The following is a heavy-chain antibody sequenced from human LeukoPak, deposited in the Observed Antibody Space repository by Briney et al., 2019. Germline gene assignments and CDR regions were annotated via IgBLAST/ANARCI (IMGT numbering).Heavy chain of an antibody. CDR3: AKEVTAMVYYYYYGMDV. CDR1: GFTFSSYA. D-gene: IGHD5-18*01. V-gene: IGHV3-23*01. Sequence: GGSLRLSCAASGFTFSSYAMSLVRQAPGKGLEWVSTNSCSGGSTYYADSVKGRFTISRDNSKNTLYLQMNSLRAEDTAVYYCAKEVTAMVYYYYYGMDVWGQGTTVTVSS. J-gene: IGHJ6*02. CDR2: NSCSGGST.